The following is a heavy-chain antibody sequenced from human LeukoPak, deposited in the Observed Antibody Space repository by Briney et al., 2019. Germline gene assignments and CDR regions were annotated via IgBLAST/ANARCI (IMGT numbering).Heavy chain of an antibody. CDR3: ARAPAAFDY. CDR1: GFTFSSYS. Sequence: GGSLRLSCTAPGFTFSSYSMNWVRQAPGEGLEWVSSISSSSSYIYYADSVKGRFTISRDNAKNSLYLQMNSLRAEDTAVYYCARAPAAFDYWGQGTLVTVSS. CDR2: ISSSSSYI. D-gene: IGHD2-2*01. J-gene: IGHJ4*02. V-gene: IGHV3-21*01.